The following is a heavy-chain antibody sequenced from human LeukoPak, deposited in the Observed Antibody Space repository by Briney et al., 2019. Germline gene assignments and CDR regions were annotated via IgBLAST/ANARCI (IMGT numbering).Heavy chain of an antibody. CDR2: MNPNSGNT. Sequence: AASVKVSCKASGYTFTSYDINWVRQATGQGLEWMGWMNPNSGNTGYAQKFQGRVTITRNTSISTAYMELSSLRSEDTAVYYCARGNSGWSYYYYYMDVWGKGTTVTVSS. J-gene: IGHJ6*03. D-gene: IGHD6-19*01. CDR3: ARGNSGWSYYYYYMDV. V-gene: IGHV1-8*03. CDR1: GYTFTSYD.